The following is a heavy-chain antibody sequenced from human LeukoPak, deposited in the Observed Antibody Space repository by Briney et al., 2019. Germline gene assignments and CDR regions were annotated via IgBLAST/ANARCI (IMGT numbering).Heavy chain of an antibody. D-gene: IGHD3-9*01. CDR3: ARGNDLLRYFDWPLDY. Sequence: PGGSLRLSCAASGFTFSSYSMNWVRQAPGKGLEWVSYISSSSSTIYYADSVKGRFTISRDNAKNSLYLQMNSLRAEDTAVYYCARGNDLLRYFDWPLDYWGQGTLVTVSS. V-gene: IGHV3-48*04. J-gene: IGHJ4*02. CDR2: ISSSSSTI. CDR1: GFTFSSYS.